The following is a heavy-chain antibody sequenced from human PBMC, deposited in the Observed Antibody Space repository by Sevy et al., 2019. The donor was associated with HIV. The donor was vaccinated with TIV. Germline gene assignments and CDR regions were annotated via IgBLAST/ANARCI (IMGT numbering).Heavy chain of an antibody. CDR2: IYPGDSDT. D-gene: IGHD6-13*01. CDR3: ARLLRPKAAGDYYYYGMDV. Sequence: ASVKVSCKGSGYSFTSYWIGWVRQMPGKGLEWMGIIYPGDSDTRYSPSFQGQVTISADKSISTAYLQWSSLKASDTAMYYCARLLRPKAAGDYYYYGMDVWGQGTTVTVSS. J-gene: IGHJ6*02. V-gene: IGHV5-51*01. CDR1: GYSFTSYW.